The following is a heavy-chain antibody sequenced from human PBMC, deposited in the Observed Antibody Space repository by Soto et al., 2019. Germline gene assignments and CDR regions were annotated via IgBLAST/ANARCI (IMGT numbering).Heavy chain of an antibody. J-gene: IGHJ4*02. CDR2: ISAYNGNT. CDR3: ALDNYVSRVFDY. Sequence: GRVCWSVSLYGCTSFGISWVRQAPGQGLEWMGWISAYNGNTNYAQKLQGRVTMTTDTSTSTAYMELRSLRSDDTAVYYCALDNYVSRVFDYWGQGTLVTVSS. CDR1: LYGCTSFG. D-gene: IGHD1-1*01. V-gene: IGHV1-18*01.